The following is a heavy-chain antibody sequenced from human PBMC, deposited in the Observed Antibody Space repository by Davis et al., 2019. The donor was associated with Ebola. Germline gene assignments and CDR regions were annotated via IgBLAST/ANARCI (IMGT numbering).Heavy chain of an antibody. D-gene: IGHD6-6*01. CDR1: GFTFSNHW. CDR2: INTGGSLT. CDR3: ARGRYSTSSGVYYNAMDV. V-gene: IGHV3-74*01. J-gene: IGHJ6*02. Sequence: HTGGSLRLSCAASGFTFSNHWMQWVRQAPGKGLVWVSRINTGGSLTSYADSVKGRFTISRDNAKNTLYLQMNSLRAEDTAVYYCARGRYSTSSGVYYNAMDVWGQGTTVTVSS.